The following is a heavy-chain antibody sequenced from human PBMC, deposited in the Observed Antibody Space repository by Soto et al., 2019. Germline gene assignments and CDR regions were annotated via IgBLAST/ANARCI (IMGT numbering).Heavy chain of an antibody. CDR1: GFTFSSYA. CDR3: ARGPYCSSSSGYTSGHIDC. Sequence: EVQLLESGGGLVQPGGSLRLSCAASGFTFSSYAMTWVRQAPGKGLEWVSSISGSGNSTYYADSVKGRFTISRDNSKNTLYLQMNSLRAEDPALYYCARGPYCSSSSGYTSGHIDCWGQGTLVTVSS. J-gene: IGHJ4*02. CDR2: ISGSGNST. V-gene: IGHV3-23*01. D-gene: IGHD2-2*02.